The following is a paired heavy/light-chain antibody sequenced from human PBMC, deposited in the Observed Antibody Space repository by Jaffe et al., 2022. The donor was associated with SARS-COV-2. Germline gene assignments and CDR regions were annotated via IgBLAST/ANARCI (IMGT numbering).Heavy chain of an antibody. D-gene: IGHD6-19*01. Sequence: EVQLLESGGGLVQPGGSLRLSCAASGVTLRSCAMSWVRQAPGKGLEWVSGISGSGDEAKYAASVKGRFTISRDKPKNTLFLQMDSLRVEDTAIYFCAKHPPGYSSGWDLLEPDCSDFWGQGTLVTVSS. CDR3: AKHPPGYSSGWDLLEPDCSDF. V-gene: IGHV3-23*01. J-gene: IGHJ4*02. CDR2: ISGSGDEA. CDR1: GVTLRSCA.
Light chain of an antibody. V-gene: IGLV4-69*01. CDR1: SGHNTYP. Sequence: QLVLTQSPSASASLGASVKLTCTLSSGHNTYPIAWHQQQPEKGPRFLMKVDNDGGQNKGDGIPDRFSGSSSGAERYLTISNLQSEDEADYYCQTWGTDSWVFGGGTKLTVL. J-gene: IGLJ3*02. CDR2: VDNDGGQ. CDR3: QTWGTDSWV.